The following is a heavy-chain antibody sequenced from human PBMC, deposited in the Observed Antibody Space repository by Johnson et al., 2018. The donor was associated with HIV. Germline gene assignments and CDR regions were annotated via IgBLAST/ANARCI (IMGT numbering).Heavy chain of an antibody. Sequence: VQLVESGGGVVQPGRSLRLSCAASGFTFSSYAMHWVRQAPGKGLEWVAHISCDGSTKYYADSVKGRFTTSRDNSKNTLYLQMNSLRAEDTAVYYCASVYYNILTGYYYDALDMWGQGTMVTVSS. D-gene: IGHD3-9*01. J-gene: IGHJ3*02. V-gene: IGHV3-30-3*01. CDR2: ISCDGSTK. CDR1: GFTFSSYA. CDR3: ASVYYNILTGYYYDALDM.